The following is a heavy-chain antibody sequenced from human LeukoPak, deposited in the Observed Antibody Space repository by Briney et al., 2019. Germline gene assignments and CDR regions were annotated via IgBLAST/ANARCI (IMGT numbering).Heavy chain of an antibody. V-gene: IGHV1-3*04. CDR1: GYTFTTYA. Sequence: ASVKVSCKASGYTFTTYAIHWVRQAPGQRLEWLGWINTGNGDTRYSQTFQGRVTFTSDTSASTAYMELSSLRPEDTAMYYCARDMGSGSLHYWGQGTLVTVSS. D-gene: IGHD1-26*01. CDR2: INTGNGDT. CDR3: ARDMGSGSLHY. J-gene: IGHJ4*02.